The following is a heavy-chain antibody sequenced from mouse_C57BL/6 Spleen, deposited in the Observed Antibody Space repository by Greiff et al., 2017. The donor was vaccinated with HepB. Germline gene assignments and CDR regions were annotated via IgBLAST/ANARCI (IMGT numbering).Heavy chain of an antibody. Sequence: QVQLQQSGPELVKPGASVKISCKASGYAFSSSWMNWVKQRPGKGLEWIGRIYPGDGDTNYNGKFKGKATLTADKSSSTAYMQLSSLTSEDSAVYFCATIYYYGSSLFDYWGQGTTLTVSS. CDR3: ATIYYYGSSLFDY. D-gene: IGHD1-1*01. V-gene: IGHV1-82*01. CDR1: GYAFSSSW. CDR2: IYPGDGDT. J-gene: IGHJ2*01.